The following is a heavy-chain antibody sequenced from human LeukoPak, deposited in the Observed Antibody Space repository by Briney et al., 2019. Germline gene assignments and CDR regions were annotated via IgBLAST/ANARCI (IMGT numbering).Heavy chain of an antibody. CDR1: GSRFTSYL. J-gene: IGHJ6*02. CDR2: IDPSDSYI. CDR3: ARQRFDYGYGMDV. V-gene: IGHV5-10-1*01. Sequence: GPSLRTSSKGSGSRFTSYLISWVRQMPGKGLEWMGRIDPSDSYINYSPAFQGHVTISADKSISTGFLQWSSVKASGTAMYYCARQRFDYGYGMDVWGQGTTVTVSS. D-gene: IGHD3-16*01.